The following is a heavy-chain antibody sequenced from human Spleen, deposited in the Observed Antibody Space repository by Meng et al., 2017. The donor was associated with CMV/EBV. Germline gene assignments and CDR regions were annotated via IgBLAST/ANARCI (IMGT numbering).Heavy chain of an antibody. CDR3: ARDHVSSWAHFDY. V-gene: IGHV4-31*02. CDR2: IYYSAST. D-gene: IGHD6-13*01. CDR1: GGSIRSCGYY. Sequence: TVSGGSIRSCGYYWSWIRQHPGKGLEWIGYIYYSASTYYNPSLKSRVTISVDTSKNQFSLKLSSVTAADTAVYYCARDHVSSWAHFDYWGQGTLVTVSS. J-gene: IGHJ4*02.